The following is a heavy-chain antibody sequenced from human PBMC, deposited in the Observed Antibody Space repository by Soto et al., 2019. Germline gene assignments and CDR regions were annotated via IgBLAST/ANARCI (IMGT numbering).Heavy chain of an antibody. J-gene: IGHJ4*02. Sequence: ASVKVSCKASGGTFSSYAISWVRQAPGQGLEWMGGIIPIFGTANYAQKFQGRVTITADESTSTAYMELSSLRSEDTAVYYCARRVRGYSGYERGPYYYFDYWGQGTLVTVSS. CDR1: GGTFSSYA. CDR3: ARRVRGYSGYERGPYYYFDY. CDR2: IIPIFGTA. D-gene: IGHD5-12*01. V-gene: IGHV1-69*13.